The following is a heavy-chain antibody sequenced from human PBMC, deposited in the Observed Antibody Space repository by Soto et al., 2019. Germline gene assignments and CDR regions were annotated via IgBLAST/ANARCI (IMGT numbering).Heavy chain of an antibody. CDR1: GFTFSSYS. V-gene: IGHV3-21*01. CDR2: ISSSSSYI. Sequence: EVQLVESGGGLVKPGGSLRLSCAASGFTFSSYSMNWVRQAPGKGLEWVSSISSSSSYIYYADSVKGRFTISRDNAKNSLSLQMNSLRAEDPAVYYCARDSSSGWTYNWFVPWGQGPLVTVSS. D-gene: IGHD6-19*01. J-gene: IGHJ5*02. CDR3: ARDSSSGWTYNWFVP.